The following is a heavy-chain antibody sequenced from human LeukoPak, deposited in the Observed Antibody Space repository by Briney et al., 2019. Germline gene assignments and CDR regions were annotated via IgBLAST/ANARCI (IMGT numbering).Heavy chain of an antibody. Sequence: GGSLRPSCAASGFTFSSSWMSWVRQAPGKGLEWVANIKQDGSEKYYVDSVKGRFTISRDNAKNSLYLQMNSMRAEDTAVYYCARRSRSYYLDYWGQGTLVTVSS. CDR1: GFTFSSSW. J-gene: IGHJ4*02. V-gene: IGHV3-7*01. D-gene: IGHD1-26*01. CDR3: ARRSRSYYLDY. CDR2: IKQDGSEK.